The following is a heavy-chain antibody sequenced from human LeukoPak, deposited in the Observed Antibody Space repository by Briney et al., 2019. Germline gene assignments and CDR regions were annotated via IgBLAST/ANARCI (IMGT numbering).Heavy chain of an antibody. CDR2: INPNSGGT. J-gene: IGHJ6*02. CDR1: GYTFTGYY. CDR3: AREGERWLQLRYGMDV. D-gene: IGHD5-12*01. Sequence: ASVKVSCKASGYTFTGYYMHWVRQAPGQGLEWMGWINPNSGGTNYAQKFHGRVTMTRDTSISTAYMELSRLRSDDTAVYYCAREGERWLQLRYGMDVWGQGTTVTVSS. V-gene: IGHV1-2*02.